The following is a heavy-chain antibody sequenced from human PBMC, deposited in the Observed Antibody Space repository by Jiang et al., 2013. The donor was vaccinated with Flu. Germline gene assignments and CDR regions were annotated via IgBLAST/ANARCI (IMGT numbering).Heavy chain of an antibody. V-gene: IGHV2-5*01. CDR2: K. J-gene: IGHJ5*02. CDR3: AHRRGNFDP. Sequence: KRYSPSLKSRLTITKDTSKNQVVLTMTNMDPVDTATYYCAHRRGNFDPWGQGTLVTVSS.